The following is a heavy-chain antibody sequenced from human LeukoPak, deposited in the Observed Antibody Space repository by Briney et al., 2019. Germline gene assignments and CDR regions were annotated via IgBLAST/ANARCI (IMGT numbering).Heavy chain of an antibody. CDR3: ARVEWTTVVSFPFDY. Sequence: PSETLSLTCTVSGYSISSGYYWGWIRQPPGKGLEWIGSIYHSGSTYYNPSLKSRVTISVDTSKNQFSLKLSSVTAADTAVYYCARVEWTTVVSFPFDYWGQGTLVTVSS. CDR1: GYSISSGYY. D-gene: IGHD4-23*01. CDR2: IYHSGST. V-gene: IGHV4-38-2*02. J-gene: IGHJ4*02.